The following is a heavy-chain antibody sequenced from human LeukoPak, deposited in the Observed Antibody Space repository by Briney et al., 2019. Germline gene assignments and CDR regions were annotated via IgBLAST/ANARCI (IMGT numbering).Heavy chain of an antibody. CDR3: ARGTYYYDSGAFDI. V-gene: IGHV3-53*01. CDR2: IYSGGST. CDR1: GFTVSNNY. Sequence: GGSLRLSCAASGFTVSNNYMSWVRQAPGKGLEWVSVIYSGGSTYYADSVKGRFTISRDNSKNTLYLQMNSLRAEDTAVYYCARGTYYYDSGAFDIWGQGTMVAVSS. J-gene: IGHJ3*02. D-gene: IGHD3-22*01.